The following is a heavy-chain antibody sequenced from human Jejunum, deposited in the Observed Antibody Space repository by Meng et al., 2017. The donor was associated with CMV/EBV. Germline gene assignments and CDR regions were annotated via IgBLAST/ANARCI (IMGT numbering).Heavy chain of an antibody. V-gene: IGHV3-7*04. D-gene: IGHD1-14*01. CDR3: ARDDHVFDL. CDR1: GFTFGNYW. J-gene: IGHJ2*01. Sequence: VRLVASGGGLVQPGGSLRLSCAVSGFTFGNYWMTWVRQTPGKGLEWVANLKEDGSESQYVDSVKGRFTISRDNPKNSLYLQMNSLRVEDTGVYYCARDDHVFDLWGRGTLVTVSS. CDR2: LKEDGSES.